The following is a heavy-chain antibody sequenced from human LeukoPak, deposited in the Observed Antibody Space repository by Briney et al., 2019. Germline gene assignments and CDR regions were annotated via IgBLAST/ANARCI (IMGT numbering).Heavy chain of an antibody. Sequence: PGGSLRLSCAASGFTFSSYSMNWVRQAPGEGLEWVSSISSSSSYIYYADSVKGRFTISRDNAKNSLYLQMNSLRAEDTAVYYCADGGYYDSSGYPQAYWGQGTLVTVSS. CDR1: GFTFSSYS. D-gene: IGHD3-22*01. CDR3: ADGGYYDSSGYPQAY. CDR2: ISSSSSYI. V-gene: IGHV3-21*01. J-gene: IGHJ4*02.